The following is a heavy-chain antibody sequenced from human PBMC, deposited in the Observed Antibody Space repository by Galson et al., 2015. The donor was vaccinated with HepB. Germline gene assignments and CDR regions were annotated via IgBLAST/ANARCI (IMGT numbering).Heavy chain of an antibody. CDR3: AGAMVRGGNGYYYGMDV. D-gene: IGHD3-10*01. CDR2: IKEDGSEK. CDR1: GFSFSDYW. J-gene: IGHJ6*02. Sequence: SLRLSCAASGFSFSDYWMTWVRQAPGKGLEWVANIKEDGSEKHYVDSVKGRFTISRDNAKNSLVLQVNSLRAEDTAVYYCAGAMVRGGNGYYYGMDVWGQGTTVTVSS. V-gene: IGHV3-7*01.